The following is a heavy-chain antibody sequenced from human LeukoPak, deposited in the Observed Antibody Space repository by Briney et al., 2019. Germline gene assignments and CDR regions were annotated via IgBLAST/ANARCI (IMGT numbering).Heavy chain of an antibody. D-gene: IGHD3-22*01. CDR2: ISGSGGST. V-gene: IGHV3-23*01. Sequence: PGGSLRLSCAASGFTFSSYAMSWVRQAPGKGLEWVSAISGSGGSTYYADSVKGRFTISRDNSKNTLYLQMNSLRAEDTAVYYCAKVWRQYYDSSGYSYHFDYWGQGTLVTVSS. CDR1: GFTFSSYA. CDR3: AKVWRQYYDSSGYSYHFDY. J-gene: IGHJ4*02.